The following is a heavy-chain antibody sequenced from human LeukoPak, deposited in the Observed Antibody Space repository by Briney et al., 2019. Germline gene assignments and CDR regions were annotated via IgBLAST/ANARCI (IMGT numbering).Heavy chain of an antibody. CDR2: ISSSGSTI. CDR1: GFTFSDHY. J-gene: IGHJ6*02. V-gene: IGHV3-11*01. CDR3: CSSWTGYYYYYGMDV. D-gene: IGHD6-13*01. Sequence: GGSLRLSCAASGFTFSDHYMSWIRQAPGKGLEWVSYISSSGSTIYYADSVKGRFIISRDNAKNSLYLQMNSLRAEDTAVYYCCSSWTGYYYYYGMDVWGQGTTVTVSS.